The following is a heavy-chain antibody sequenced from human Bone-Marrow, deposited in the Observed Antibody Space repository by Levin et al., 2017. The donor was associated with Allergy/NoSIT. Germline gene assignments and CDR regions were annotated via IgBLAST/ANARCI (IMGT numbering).Heavy chain of an antibody. CDR2: VYHSGIT. CDR3: VREQGGTADA. D-gene: IGHD1-7*01. Sequence: SQTLSLTCAVSGYSISSGYHWAWIRQPPGKGLEWIASVYHSGITNYKPSLKSRVTISVDTTKNQFSLRVSSVTAADTAVYYCVREQGGTADAWGQGTLVTVSP. CDR1: GYSISSGYH. J-gene: IGHJ5*02. V-gene: IGHV4-38-2*02.